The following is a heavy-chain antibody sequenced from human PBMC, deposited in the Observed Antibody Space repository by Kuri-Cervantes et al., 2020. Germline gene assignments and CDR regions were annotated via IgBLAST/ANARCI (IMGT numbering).Heavy chain of an antibody. CDR1: GGSISSHY. D-gene: IGHD6-13*01. CDR3: ARGRGSWYSGYFDY. Sequence: SETLSLTCTVSGGSISSHYWSWLRHPAGERLEWIGRLYTRGTTTYNPSLKSRVTISLDRSMNQFSLKLRSVTAADTAVYYCARGRGSWYSGYFDYWGQGTLVTVSS. J-gene: IGHJ4*02. V-gene: IGHV4-4*07. CDR2: LYTRGTT.